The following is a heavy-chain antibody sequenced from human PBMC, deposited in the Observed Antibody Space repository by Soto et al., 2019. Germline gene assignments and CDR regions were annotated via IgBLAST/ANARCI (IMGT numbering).Heavy chain of an antibody. D-gene: IGHD6-19*01. J-gene: IGHJ4*02. CDR1: VGSFSSGSFH. V-gene: IGHV4-61*01. CDR2: IFYNGTA. Sequence: NPSEALSRTCSVSVGSFSSGSFHWSWIRQPPGEGLQFIGSIFYNGTANYSPSLKNRVSISIDTSQSQFFLQLISVAAADTAVYYCARIGGWYDIDFWGQGSLVTVSS. CDR3: ARIGGWYDIDF.